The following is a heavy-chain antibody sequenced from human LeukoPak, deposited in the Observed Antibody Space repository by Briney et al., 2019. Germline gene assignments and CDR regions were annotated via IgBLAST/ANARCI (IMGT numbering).Heavy chain of an antibody. CDR3: ARERWLVRVTFDS. Sequence: SETLSLTCAVYGGSFSGYYWSWIRQPPGKGLEWIGEINHSGSTNYNPSLKSRVTISVDTSENQFSLKLSSVTAADTAVYYCARERWLVRVTFDSWGQGTLVTVSS. CDR2: INHSGST. D-gene: IGHD6-19*01. CDR1: GGSFSGYY. V-gene: IGHV4-34*01. J-gene: IGHJ4*02.